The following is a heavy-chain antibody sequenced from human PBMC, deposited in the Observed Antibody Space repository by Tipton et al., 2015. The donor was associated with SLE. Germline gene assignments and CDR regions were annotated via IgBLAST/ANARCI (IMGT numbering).Heavy chain of an antibody. Sequence: TLSLTCSVSGVSISRGSYFWTWIRQPAGKGLEWVGYIFSTGITDYNPSLKSRVSISADTSKNQFSLNLDSMTAADTAVYYCARDSHTDYGDFYVDSWGQGTLVTVSS. D-gene: IGHD4-17*01. J-gene: IGHJ4*02. CDR2: IFSTGIT. CDR3: ARDSHTDYGDFYVDS. V-gene: IGHV4-61*09. CDR1: GVSISRGSYF.